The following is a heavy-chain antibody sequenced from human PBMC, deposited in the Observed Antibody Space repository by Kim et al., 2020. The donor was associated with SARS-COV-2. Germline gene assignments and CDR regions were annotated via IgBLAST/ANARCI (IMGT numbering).Heavy chain of an antibody. J-gene: IGHJ4*02. V-gene: IGHV4-39*01. D-gene: IGHD3-22*01. CDR3: ARRSDDSSGYYFDY. CDR1: GGSISSSSYY. CDR2: IYYSGST. Sequence: SETLSLTCTVSGGSISSSSYYWGWIRQPPGKGLEWIGSIYYSGSTYYNPSLKSRVTISVDTSKNQFSLKLSSVTAADTAVYYCARRSDDSSGYYFDYWGQGTLVTVSS.